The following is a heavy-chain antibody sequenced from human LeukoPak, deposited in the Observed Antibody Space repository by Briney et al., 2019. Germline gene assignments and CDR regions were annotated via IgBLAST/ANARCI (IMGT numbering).Heavy chain of an antibody. CDR3: AKDVGATIRWFDP. CDR1: GFTFSSYG. J-gene: IGHJ5*02. D-gene: IGHD1-26*01. CDR2: IRYDGSNK. Sequence: PGGPLRLSCAASGFTFSSYGMHWVRQAPGKGLEWVAFIRYDGSNKYYADSVKGRFTISRDNSKNTLYPQMNSLRAEDTAVCYCAKDVGATIRWFDPWGQGTLVTVSS. V-gene: IGHV3-30*02.